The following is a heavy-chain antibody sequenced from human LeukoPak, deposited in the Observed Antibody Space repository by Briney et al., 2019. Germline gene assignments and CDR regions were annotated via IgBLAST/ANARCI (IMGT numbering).Heavy chain of an antibody. V-gene: IGHV4-34*09. CDR2: IYYSGST. J-gene: IGHJ5*02. Sequence: SETLSLTCAVYGGSFSGYYWSWIRQPPGKGLEWIGYIYYSGSTYYNPSLKSRVTISVDTSKNQFSLKLSSVTAADTAVYYCARERASYPNWFDPWGQGTLVTVSS. CDR1: GGSFSGYY. CDR3: ARERASYPNWFDP.